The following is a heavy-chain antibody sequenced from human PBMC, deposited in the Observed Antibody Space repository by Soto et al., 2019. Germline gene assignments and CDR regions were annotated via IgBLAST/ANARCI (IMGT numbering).Heavy chain of an antibody. CDR1: GGSISSSNW. CDR2: IYHSGST. Sequence: SETLSLTCAVSGGSISSSNWWSWVRQPPGKGLEWIGEIYHSGSTNYNPSLKSRVTISVDKSKNQFSLKLSSVTAADTAVYYCARVGITMVRGVIIPQRDAFDIWGQGTMVTVS. D-gene: IGHD3-10*01. J-gene: IGHJ3*02. V-gene: IGHV4-4*02. CDR3: ARVGITMVRGVIIPQRDAFDI.